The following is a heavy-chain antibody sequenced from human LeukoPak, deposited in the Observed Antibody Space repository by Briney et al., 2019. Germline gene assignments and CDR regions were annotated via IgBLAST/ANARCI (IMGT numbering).Heavy chain of an antibody. D-gene: IGHD6-13*01. V-gene: IGHV3-48*04. J-gene: IGHJ4*02. CDR1: GFTFSSYS. CDR2: ISSSSSTI. CDR3: ARVWRQQLVHGLDY. Sequence: PGGSLRLSCAASGFTFSSYSMNWVRQAPGKGLEWVSYISSSSSTIYYADSVKGRFTISRDNAKNSLYLQMNSLRAEDTAVYYCARVWRQQLVHGLDYWGQGTLVTVSS.